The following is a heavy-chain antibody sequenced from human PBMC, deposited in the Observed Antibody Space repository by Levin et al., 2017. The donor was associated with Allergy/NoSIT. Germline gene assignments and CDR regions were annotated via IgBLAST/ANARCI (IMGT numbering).Heavy chain of an antibody. CDR1: GGSFSGSY. V-gene: IGHV4-34*01. D-gene: IGHD2-2*01. CDR2: INHSGST. J-gene: IGHJ4*02. Sequence: SQTLSLTCAVYGGSFSGSYWSWIRQPPGKGLEWIGEINHSGSTNYNPSLKSRVTISVDTSKNQFSLKLSSVTAADTAVYYCARQYCSSTSCYFDYWGQGTLVTVSS. CDR3: ARQYCSSTSCYFDY.